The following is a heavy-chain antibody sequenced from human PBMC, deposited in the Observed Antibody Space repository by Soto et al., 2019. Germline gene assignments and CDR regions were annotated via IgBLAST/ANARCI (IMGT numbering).Heavy chain of an antibody. CDR3: AREGDNGILRYFDWSPFDY. V-gene: IGHV1-3*01. Sequence: ASVKVSCKASGYTFTSYAMHWVRQAPGQRLEWMGWINAGNGNTKYSQKFQGRVTITRDTSASTAYMELSSLRSEDTAVYYCAREGDNGILRYFDWSPFDYWGQGTLVPVSS. CDR1: GYTFTSYA. J-gene: IGHJ4*02. D-gene: IGHD3-9*01. CDR2: INAGNGNT.